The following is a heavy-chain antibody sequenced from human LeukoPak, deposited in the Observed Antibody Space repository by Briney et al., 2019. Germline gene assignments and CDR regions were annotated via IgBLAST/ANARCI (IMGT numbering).Heavy chain of an antibody. CDR1: GGSFSGYY. V-gene: IGHV4-34*01. CDR3: ARAYYGDYVY. Sequence: PSETLSLTCAVYGGSFSGYYWSWIRQPPGKGLEWIGEINHSGSTNYNPSLKSLVTISVDTSKNQYSLKLSSVTAADTAVYYCARAYYGDYVYWGQGTLVTVSS. J-gene: IGHJ4*02. CDR2: INHSGST. D-gene: IGHD4-17*01.